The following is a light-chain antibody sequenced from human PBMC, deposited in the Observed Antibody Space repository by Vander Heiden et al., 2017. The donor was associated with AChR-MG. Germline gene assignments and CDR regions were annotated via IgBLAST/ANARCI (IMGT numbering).Light chain of an antibody. CDR3: SSRDVSGKNVL. Sequence: SSELTQDPTVSVALGQTVRITCQGDSFRHYDASWYQQRPGQAPVLVSYGKNKRPSGIPDRFSGSNSGSSASLTITGAQAEDEADYYCSSRDVSGKNVLFGGGTKLTV. CDR1: SFRHYD. J-gene: IGLJ2*01. V-gene: IGLV3-19*01. CDR2: GKN.